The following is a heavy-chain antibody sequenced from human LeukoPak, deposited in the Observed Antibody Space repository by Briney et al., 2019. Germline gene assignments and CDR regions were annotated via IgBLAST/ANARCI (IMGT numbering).Heavy chain of an antibody. CDR3: ARPSINDYGDFGY. D-gene: IGHD4-17*01. CDR1: GFTFSSYS. V-gene: IGHV3-21*01. Sequence: GGSLRLSCAASGFTFSSYSSNWARQAPGKGLEWISSISGTSNSYKYYADSVKGRFTISRDDAKNSLYLQMNSLRAEDTAVYYCARPSINDYGDFGYWGQGTLVTVSS. CDR2: ISGTSNSYK. J-gene: IGHJ4*02.